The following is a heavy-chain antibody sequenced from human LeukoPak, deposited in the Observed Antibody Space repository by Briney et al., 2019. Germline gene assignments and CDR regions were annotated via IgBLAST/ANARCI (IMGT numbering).Heavy chain of an antibody. CDR3: ARDLSGSGKYYFDY. V-gene: IGHV3-7*01. Sequence: GGSLRLSCAASGFTFSSYAMSWVRQAPGKGLEWVANIKQDGSEKYYVDSVKGRFTISRDNAKNSLYLQMNSLRAEDTAVYYCARDLSGSGKYYFDYWGQGTLVTVSS. CDR2: IKQDGSEK. D-gene: IGHD3-10*01. J-gene: IGHJ4*02. CDR1: GFTFSSYA.